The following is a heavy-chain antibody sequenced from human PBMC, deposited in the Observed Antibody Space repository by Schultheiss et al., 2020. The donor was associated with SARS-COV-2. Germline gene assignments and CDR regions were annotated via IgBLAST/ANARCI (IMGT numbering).Heavy chain of an antibody. D-gene: IGHD5-18*01. V-gene: IGHV3-72*01. CDR3: AREQIAMVAFDI. Sequence: GGSLRLSCAVYGGPFSNYAWTWIRQSPGKGLEWIGRIRNKANSYTTDPAASVKGRFTISRDDSKNSLFLQMNSLKTEDTAVYYCAREQIAMVAFDIWGQGTMVTVSS. J-gene: IGHJ3*02. CDR2: IRNKANSYTT. CDR1: GGPFSNYA.